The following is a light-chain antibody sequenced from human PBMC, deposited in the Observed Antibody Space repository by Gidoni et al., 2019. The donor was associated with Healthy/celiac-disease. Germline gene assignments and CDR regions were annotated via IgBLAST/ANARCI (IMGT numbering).Light chain of an antibody. CDR2: GAS. CDR3: QQYGNSPFT. CDR1: QSVSSSY. Sequence: EIVLTQSPGTLSLSPGERATLSCRACQSVSSSYLAWYQQKPGQAPRLLIYGASSRATGIPDRFSGSGSGTDFTLSISRLEPEDFAVYYCQQYGNSPFTFXPXTKVDIK. V-gene: IGKV3-20*01. J-gene: IGKJ3*01.